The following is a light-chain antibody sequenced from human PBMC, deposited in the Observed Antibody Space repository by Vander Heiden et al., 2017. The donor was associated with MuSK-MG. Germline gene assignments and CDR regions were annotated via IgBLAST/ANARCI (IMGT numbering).Light chain of an antibody. V-gene: IGLV3-25*03. CDR2: KDT. Sequence: SSELTQPTSVSVSPGQTARITCSGDELPKQYAFWYQQKPGQAPVLLISKDTERPSRIPERFSGSTSGTTVTLTVSGVQAEDEADYYCQSADSSGSVIFGGGTKLTVL. CDR1: ELPKQY. CDR3: QSADSSGSVI. J-gene: IGLJ2*01.